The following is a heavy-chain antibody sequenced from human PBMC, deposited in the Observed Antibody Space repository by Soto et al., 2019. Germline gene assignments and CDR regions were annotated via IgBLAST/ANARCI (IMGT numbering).Heavy chain of an antibody. CDR1: GGSVSSGSYY. Sequence: PSETLSLTCTVSGGSVSSGSYYWSWIRQPPGKGLEWIGNIYYSGSTNYNPSLKSRVTISVDTSKNQFSLKLSSVTAADTAVYYCARGVKLFKRIYRPSRSTDIWGPGTMGTVS. D-gene: IGHD3-16*02. CDR3: ARGVKLFKRIYRPSRSTDI. V-gene: IGHV4-61*01. CDR2: IYYSGST. J-gene: IGHJ6*02.